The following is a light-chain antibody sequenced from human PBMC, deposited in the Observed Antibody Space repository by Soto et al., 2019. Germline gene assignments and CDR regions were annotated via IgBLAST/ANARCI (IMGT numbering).Light chain of an antibody. V-gene: IGLV1-47*01. J-gene: IGLJ1*01. CDR3: ATWDDSLSNYV. CDR2: RNN. Sequence: QSVLTQPPSASGTPVQRVTTSCSGSSSNIGSNYVYWYQHLTGTAPKLLIYRNNQRPSGVPDRFSGSKSGTSASLAISGLRSEDEADYYCATWDDSLSNYVFGTGTKVTVL. CDR1: SSNIGSNY.